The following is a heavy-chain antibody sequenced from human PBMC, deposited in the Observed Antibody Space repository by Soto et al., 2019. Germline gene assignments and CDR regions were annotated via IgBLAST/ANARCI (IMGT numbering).Heavy chain of an antibody. CDR2: IDPSDSYT. V-gene: IGHV5-10-1*01. CDR3: ARHVKSVVATSYYYYYGMDV. D-gene: IGHD5-12*01. J-gene: IGHJ6*02. CDR1: GYSFTSYW. Sequence: RGESLKISCKGSGYSFTSYWISWVRQMPGKGLEWMGRIDPSDSYTNYSPSFQGHVTISADKSISTAYLQWSSLKASDTAMYYCARHVKSVVATSYYYYYGMDVWGQGTTVTVSS.